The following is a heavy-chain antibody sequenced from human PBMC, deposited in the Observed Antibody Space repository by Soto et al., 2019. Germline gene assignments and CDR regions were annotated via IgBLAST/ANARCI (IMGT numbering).Heavy chain of an antibody. D-gene: IGHD3-16*01. J-gene: IGHJ4*02. CDR1: GFTFSSHS. V-gene: IGHV3-48*01. CDR3: ARDDEMGYFDY. CDR2: ISSSTRTI. Sequence: EVQLVESGGGLVQPGGSLRLSCAASGFTFSSHSMNWVRRAPGKGLEWVSYISSSTRTIYYADSVKGRFTVSSDNAKNSLYLQMTSLRAEDTAVYYCARDDEMGYFDYWGQGTLVTVSS.